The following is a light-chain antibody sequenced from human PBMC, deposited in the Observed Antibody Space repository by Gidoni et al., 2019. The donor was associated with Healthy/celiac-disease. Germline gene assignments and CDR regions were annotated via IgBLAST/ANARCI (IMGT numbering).Light chain of an antibody. CDR2: GAS. CDR3: QQYGSSQFT. Sequence: ELVLTQSPGTLSLSPGERATLSCRASQSVSSSYLAWYQQKPGQAPRRLIYGASSRATGIPDRFSGSGSGTDFTLTISRLEPEDFAVYYCQQYGSSQFTFGPXTKVDIK. J-gene: IGKJ3*01. V-gene: IGKV3-20*01. CDR1: QSVSSSY.